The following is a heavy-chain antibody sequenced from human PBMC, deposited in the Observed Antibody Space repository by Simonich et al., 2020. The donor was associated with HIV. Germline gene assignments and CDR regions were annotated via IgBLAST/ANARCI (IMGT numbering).Heavy chain of an antibody. Sequence: EVQLVQSGAEVKKPGESLKISCKGSGYRFTSFWIGWVRQMPGKGLEWMGISYPGYSDTRYNPSFQGQVTISADKSISTAYLQWSSLKASDTAMYYCARQYSSGWYFWFDPWGQGTLVTVSS. CDR3: ARQYSSGWYFWFDP. V-gene: IGHV5-51*01. CDR2: SYPGYSDT. D-gene: IGHD6-19*01. J-gene: IGHJ5*02. CDR1: GYRFTSFW.